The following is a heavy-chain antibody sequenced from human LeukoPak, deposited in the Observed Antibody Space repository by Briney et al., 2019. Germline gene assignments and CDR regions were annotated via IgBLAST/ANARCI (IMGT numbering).Heavy chain of an antibody. J-gene: IGHJ4*02. Sequence: ALVKVSCKASGYTFTNFDINWVRQAPGQGLEWMGWMNPVSGNAGSAQKFQGRVTLTRDTSISTAYMELSSLRSDDTAFYYCARAPMGAAALYWGQGTLVTVSS. V-gene: IGHV1-8*01. CDR3: ARAPMGAAALY. CDR1: GYTFTNFD. CDR2: MNPVSGNA. D-gene: IGHD6-13*01.